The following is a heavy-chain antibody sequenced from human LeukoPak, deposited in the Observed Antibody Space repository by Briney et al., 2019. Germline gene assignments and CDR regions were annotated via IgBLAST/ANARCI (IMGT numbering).Heavy chain of an antibody. J-gene: IGHJ5*02. CDR1: GFTFTTYW. CDR3: ARDRGRGWFDP. V-gene: IGHV3-7*01. CDR2: IKQDGSEK. Sequence: GGSLRLSCAASGFTFTTYWMGWVRQAPGKGLEWVANIKQDGSEKYYVDSVKGRFTISRDNAKNSLYLQMNSLRVEDTAIYFCARDRGRGWFDPWGQGTLVIVSS.